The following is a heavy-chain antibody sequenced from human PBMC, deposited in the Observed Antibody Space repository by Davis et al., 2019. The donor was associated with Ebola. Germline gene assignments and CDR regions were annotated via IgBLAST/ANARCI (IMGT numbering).Heavy chain of an antibody. J-gene: IGHJ4*02. CDR2: ISSNGGST. CDR3: VKATYKHSGSYSSVYFDY. CDR1: GFTFSSYA. V-gene: IGHV3-64D*08. Sequence: PGGSLRLSCSASGFTFSSYAMHWVRQAPGKGLEYVSAISSNGGSTYYADSVKGRFTISRDNSKNTLYLQMSSLRAEDTAVYYCVKATYKHSGSYSSVYFDYWGQGTLVTVSS. D-gene: IGHD1-26*01.